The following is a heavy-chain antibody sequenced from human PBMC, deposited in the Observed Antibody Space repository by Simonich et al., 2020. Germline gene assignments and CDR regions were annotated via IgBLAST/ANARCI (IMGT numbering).Heavy chain of an antibody. D-gene: IGHD7-27*01. V-gene: IGHV1-2*06. CDR1: GYTFTGYY. CDR3: ASGWDWGFSHMSDY. Sequence: QVQLVQSGAEVKKPGASVKVSCKASGYTFTGYYMHWVRQAPGQGLDGKGRINPNSGGTNYAQKFQGRVTMTRDTSISTAYMELSRLRSDDTAVYYCASGWDWGFSHMSDYWGQGTLVTVSS. J-gene: IGHJ4*02. CDR2: INPNSGGT.